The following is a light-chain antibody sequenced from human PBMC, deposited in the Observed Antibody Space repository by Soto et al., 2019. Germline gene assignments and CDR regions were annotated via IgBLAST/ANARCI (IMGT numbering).Light chain of an antibody. J-gene: IGLJ2*01. Sequence: QAVVTQPPSVSRAPGQRVTISCTGSSSNIGAGYDVHWYQQLPGTAPKLLIYGNSNRPSGVPDRFSGSKSGTSASLAITGLQAEDEADYYCQSYDSSLSGSGVFGGGTKLTVL. V-gene: IGLV1-40*01. CDR2: GNS. CDR1: SSNIGAGYD. CDR3: QSYDSSLSGSGV.